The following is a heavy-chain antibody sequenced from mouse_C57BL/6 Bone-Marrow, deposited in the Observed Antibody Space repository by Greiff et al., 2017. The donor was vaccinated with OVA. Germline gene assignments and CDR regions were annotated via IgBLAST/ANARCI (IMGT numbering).Heavy chain of an antibody. J-gene: IGHJ1*03. CDR3: AGWLLWYFDV. Sequence: QVHVKQPGAELVKPGASVKLSCKASGYTFTSYWMQWVKQRPGQGLEWIGEIDPSDSYTNYNQKFKGKATLTVDTSSSTAYMQLSSLTSEDSAVYYCAGWLLWYFDVWGTGTTVTVSS. D-gene: IGHD2-3*01. CDR2: IDPSDSYT. CDR1: GYTFTSYW. V-gene: IGHV1-50*01.